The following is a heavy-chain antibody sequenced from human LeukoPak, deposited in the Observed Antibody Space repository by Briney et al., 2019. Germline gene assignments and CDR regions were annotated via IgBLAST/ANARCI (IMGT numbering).Heavy chain of an antibody. D-gene: IGHD5-24*01. V-gene: IGHV3-21*01. J-gene: IGHJ4*02. Sequence: GRSLRLSCAASGFTFSSYGMNWVRQAPGKGLEWVSSISSSSSYIYYADSVKGRFTISRDNAKNSLYLQMNSLRAEDTAVYYCARARDGYSTSPSFDYWGQGTLVTVSS. CDR2: ISSSSSYI. CDR3: ARARDGYSTSPSFDY. CDR1: GFTFSSYG.